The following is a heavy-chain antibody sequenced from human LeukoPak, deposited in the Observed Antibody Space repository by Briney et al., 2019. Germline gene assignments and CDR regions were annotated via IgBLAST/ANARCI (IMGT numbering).Heavy chain of an antibody. J-gene: IGHJ6*02. V-gene: IGHV3-30*18. Sequence: GRSLRLSCAASGFTLSRNVMHWVRQAPGKGLEWVAVISYDGSNKYYADSVKGRFTISRDKSKNTLYLQMNSLRAEDTAVYYCAKDLLGGDSGSYYEVGELGMDVWGQGTTVTVSS. D-gene: IGHD1-26*01. CDR3: AKDLLGGDSGSYYEVGELGMDV. CDR1: GFTLSRNV. CDR2: ISYDGSNK.